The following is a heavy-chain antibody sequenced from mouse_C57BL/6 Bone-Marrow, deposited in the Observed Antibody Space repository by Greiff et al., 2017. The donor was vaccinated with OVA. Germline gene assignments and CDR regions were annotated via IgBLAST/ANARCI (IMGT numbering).Heavy chain of an antibody. V-gene: IGHV1-64*01. D-gene: IGHD1-1*01. Sequence: QVQLQQPGAELVKPGASVKLSCKASGYTFTSYWMHWVKQRPGQGLEWIGMIHPNSGSTNYNEKFKRKATLTVDKSSSTAYMQLSSLTSEDSAVYDCASLITTVVATDFDYWGQGTTLTVSS. CDR2: IHPNSGST. CDR1: GYTFTSYW. CDR3: ASLITTVVATDFDY. J-gene: IGHJ2*01.